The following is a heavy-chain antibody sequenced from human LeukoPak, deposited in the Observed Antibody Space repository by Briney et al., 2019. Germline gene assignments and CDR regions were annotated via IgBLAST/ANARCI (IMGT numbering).Heavy chain of an antibody. CDR1: GYTFTSYY. V-gene: IGHV1-69*13. CDR3: ARVAVPAAILHNWFDP. Sequence: GASVKVSCKASGYTFTSYYMHWVRQAPGQGLEWMGGIIPIFGTANYAQKFQGRVTITADESTSTAYMELSSLRSEDTAVYYCARVAVPAAILHNWFDPWGQGTLVTVSS. J-gene: IGHJ5*02. D-gene: IGHD2-2*02. CDR2: IIPIFGTA.